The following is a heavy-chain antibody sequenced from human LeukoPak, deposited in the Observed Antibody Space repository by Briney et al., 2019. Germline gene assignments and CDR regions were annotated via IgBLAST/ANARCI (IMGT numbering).Heavy chain of an antibody. D-gene: IGHD2/OR15-2a*01. V-gene: IGHV3-30*02. CDR1: GFTFSSYG. CDR3: ARDSMSLDAFDI. J-gene: IGHJ3*02. CDR2: IRYDGSNK. Sequence: GGSLRLSCAASGFTFSSYGMHWVRQAPGKGLEWVAFIRYDGSNKYYADSVKGRFTISRDNSKNTLYLQMNSLRAEDMAVYYCARDSMSLDAFDIWGQGTMVTVSS.